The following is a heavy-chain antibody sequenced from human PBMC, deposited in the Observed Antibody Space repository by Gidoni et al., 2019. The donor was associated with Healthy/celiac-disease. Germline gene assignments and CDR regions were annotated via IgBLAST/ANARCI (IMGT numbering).Heavy chain of an antibody. Sequence: QVQLVQSGSEVKKPGASVKASCKASGYTFNSYAMHWVRQAPGQRLEWMGWINAGNGNTKYSQKFQGRVTITRDTSASTAYMELSSLRSEDTAVYYCARGGTPLAYCGGDCFRGHDYWGQGTLVTVSS. CDR3: ARGGTPLAYCGGDCFRGHDY. D-gene: IGHD2-21*01. CDR1: GYTFNSYA. J-gene: IGHJ4*02. V-gene: IGHV1-3*01. CDR2: INAGNGNT.